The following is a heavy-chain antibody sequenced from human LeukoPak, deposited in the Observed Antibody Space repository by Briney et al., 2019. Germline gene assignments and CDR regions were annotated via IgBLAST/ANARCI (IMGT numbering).Heavy chain of an antibody. J-gene: IGHJ4*02. D-gene: IGHD2-15*01. Sequence: PGRSLRLSCAASGFTFSSYAMHWVRQAPGKGLEWVAVISYDGSNKYYADSVKGRFTISRDNAKNSLFLQMNSLRDEDTAVYYCASDSPGYDSGSYFAYWGQGTLVTVSS. CDR3: ASDSPGYDSGSYFAY. V-gene: IGHV3-30-3*01. CDR2: ISYDGSNK. CDR1: GFTFSSYA.